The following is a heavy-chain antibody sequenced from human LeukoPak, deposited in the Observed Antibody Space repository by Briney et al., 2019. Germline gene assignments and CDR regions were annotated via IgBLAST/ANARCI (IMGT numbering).Heavy chain of an antibody. CDR2: IKSKTDGGTT. D-gene: IGHD6-13*01. CDR3: TRQQLVLDY. Sequence: GGSLRLSCAASGFTFSNAWMSWVRQAPGKGLEWVGHIKSKTDGGTTDYAAPVKGRFTISRDDSKNMLYLQMNSLKTEDTAVYYCTRQQLVLDYWGQGTLVTVSS. V-gene: IGHV3-15*01. CDR1: GFTFSNAW. J-gene: IGHJ4*02.